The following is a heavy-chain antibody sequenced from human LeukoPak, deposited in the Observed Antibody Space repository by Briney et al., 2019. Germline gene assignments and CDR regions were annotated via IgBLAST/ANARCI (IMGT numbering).Heavy chain of an antibody. D-gene: IGHD1-26*01. J-gene: IGHJ3*02. CDR3: ARSGSYAVGRAFDI. V-gene: IGHV1-2*02. Sequence: ASVKVSCKSSGYTFTVHYMHWVRQAPGQGLEWMGWINPNSGGTNYAQKFQGRVTMTRDTSISTAYMELSRLRSDDTAVYYCARSGSYAVGRAFDIWGQGTMVTVSS. CDR2: INPNSGGT. CDR1: GYTFTVHY.